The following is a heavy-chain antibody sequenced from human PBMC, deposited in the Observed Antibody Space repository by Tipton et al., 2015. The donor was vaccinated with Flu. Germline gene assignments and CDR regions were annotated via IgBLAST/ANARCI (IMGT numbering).Heavy chain of an antibody. CDR1: GQTFSDFW. Sequence: VQLVQSGAEVKKPGESLKISCKLSGQTFSDFWIGWVRQMPGKGLEWMGIIYPGDSKTIYSPSFQGLVTISVDKSIDTAYLQWSSLKASDTAMDYCARGDSFGVWGQGTLVTVSS. J-gene: IGHJ3*01. CDR3: ARGDSFGV. V-gene: IGHV5-51*01. CDR2: IYPGDSKT.